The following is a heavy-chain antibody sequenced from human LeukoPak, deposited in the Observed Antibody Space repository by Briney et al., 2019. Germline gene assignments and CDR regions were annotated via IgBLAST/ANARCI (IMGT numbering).Heavy chain of an antibody. V-gene: IGHV1-46*01. J-gene: IGHJ4*02. D-gene: IGHD4-17*01. CDR3: ARDLDGSHRMSFAPRYYGDYGIDY. CDR1: GYTFTNHY. CDR2: INPRSGTT. Sequence: ASVKVSCKTSGYTFTNHYIHWVRQAPGQGLVWVGLINPRSGTTTYAQKFQGRVTMTRDTSTSTVHMDLNSLRSEDTALYYCARDLDGSHRMSFAPRYYGDYGIDYWGQGTLVTVSS.